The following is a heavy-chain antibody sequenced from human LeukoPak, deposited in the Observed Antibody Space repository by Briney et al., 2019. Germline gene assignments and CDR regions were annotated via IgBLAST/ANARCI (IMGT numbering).Heavy chain of an antibody. CDR1: GGSFSGYY. CDR3: ARGNGSGSTFDY. CDR2: INHSGST. Sequence: SETLSLTCAVYGGSFSGYYWSWIRQPPRKGLEWIGEINHSGSTNYNPSLKSRVTISVDTSKNQFSLKLSSVTAADTAVYYCARGNGSGSTFDYWGQGTLVTVSS. J-gene: IGHJ4*02. V-gene: IGHV4-34*01. D-gene: IGHD3-10*01.